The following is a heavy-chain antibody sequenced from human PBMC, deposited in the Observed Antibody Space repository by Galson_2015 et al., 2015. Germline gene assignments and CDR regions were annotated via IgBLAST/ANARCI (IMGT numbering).Heavy chain of an antibody. D-gene: IGHD6-13*01. CDR2: IKQDGSEK. V-gene: IGHV3-7*03. CDR1: GFTFSSYW. Sequence: SLRLSCAASGFTFSSYWMSWVRQAPGKGLEWVANIKQDGSEKYYVDSVKGRFTISRDNAKNSLYLQMNSLRAEDTAVYYCAREAGVHYSSSWYPSGFDPWGQGTLVTVSS. J-gene: IGHJ5*02. CDR3: AREAGVHYSSSWYPSGFDP.